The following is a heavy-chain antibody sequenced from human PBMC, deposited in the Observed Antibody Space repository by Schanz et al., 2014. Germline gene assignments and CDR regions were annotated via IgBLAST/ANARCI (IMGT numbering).Heavy chain of an antibody. J-gene: IGHJ4*02. CDR2: ISGSGAST. CDR1: GFTFSTYA. Sequence: EVQLVESGGGLVRPGGSLRLSCAASGFTFSTYAMAWVRQAPGKGLEWVSGISGSGASTYYADSVKGRFTISRDNSKNTVYIQMNSLRAEDTAVYYCARGGPAYYFDDWGQGTLVTVSS. V-gene: IGHV3-23*04. CDR3: ARGGPAYYFDD.